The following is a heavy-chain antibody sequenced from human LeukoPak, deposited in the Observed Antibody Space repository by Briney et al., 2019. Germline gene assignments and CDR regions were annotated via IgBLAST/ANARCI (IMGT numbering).Heavy chain of an antibody. Sequence: ASVKVSCKASGYTFTSYGISWVRKAPGQGLEWMGWISAYNGNTNYAQKLQGRVTMTTDTSTSTAYMELRSLRSDDTAVYYCARVNGCSGGSCGWFDPWGQGTLVIVSS. J-gene: IGHJ5*02. D-gene: IGHD2-15*01. CDR1: GYTFTSYG. CDR3: ARVNGCSGGSCGWFDP. CDR2: ISAYNGNT. V-gene: IGHV1-18*01.